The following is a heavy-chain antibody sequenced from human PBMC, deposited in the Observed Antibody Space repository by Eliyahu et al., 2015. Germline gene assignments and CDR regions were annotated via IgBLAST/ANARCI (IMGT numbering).Heavy chain of an antibody. CDR3: ARAPYNYYMDL. V-gene: IGHV4-34*01. CDR1: GGSFNGYY. CDR2: TNASGIT. Sequence: QERLQQWGEGLLKPSETLSLTCAVFGGSFNGYYWSWIRQPPGKGLEWIGETNASGITNYDPSLKSRVNIRVDPSKNQLSLRMESVTAADTAVYFCARAPYNYYMDLWGKGITVTVSS. J-gene: IGHJ6*03.